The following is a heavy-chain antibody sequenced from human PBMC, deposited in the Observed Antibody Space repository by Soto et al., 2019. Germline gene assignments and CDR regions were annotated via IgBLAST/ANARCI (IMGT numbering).Heavy chain of an antibody. CDR3: SLPGRRTMLREARGWFDP. J-gene: IGHJ5*02. CDR2: INHSGST. CDR1: GGSFSGYY. Sequence: QVQLQQWVAGLLKPSDTLSLTCSVYGGSFSGYYWCWIRQPPGKGLEWIGEINHSGSTNYSPSLKSRVTISVDTSKNQCSLKLSYGTAAYTAVYSCSLPGRRTMLREARGWFDPWGQGALITVSS. V-gene: IGHV4-34*01. D-gene: IGHD3-10*01.